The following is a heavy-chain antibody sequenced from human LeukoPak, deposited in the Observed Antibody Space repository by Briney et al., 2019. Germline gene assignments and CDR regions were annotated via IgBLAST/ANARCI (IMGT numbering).Heavy chain of an antibody. CDR3: VKGAGYYSRFDY. V-gene: IGHV3-9*01. D-gene: IGHD2-2*01. CDR1: DFIFSYYA. Sequence: GGSLRLSCAASDFIFSYYAMHWVRQAPGKGLEWVSGISWSSGSLGYADSVKGRFIISRDNAKNCLYLQMNSLRAEDTALYYCVKGAGYYSRFDYWGQGTLVTVSS. J-gene: IGHJ4*02. CDR2: ISWSSGSL.